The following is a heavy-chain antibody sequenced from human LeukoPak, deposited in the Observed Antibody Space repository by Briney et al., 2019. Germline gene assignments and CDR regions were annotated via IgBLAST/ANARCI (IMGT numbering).Heavy chain of an antibody. D-gene: IGHD5-12*01. CDR2: IYYSGST. Sequence: SETLSLTCTVSGGSISSGGNYWGWIRQYSGKGLEWIGYIYYSGSTYYNPSLKSRVTISVDTSKNQFSLKLSSVTAADTAVYYCARVDPTDGYSGYYFDYWGQGTLVTVSS. CDR1: GGSISSGGNY. V-gene: IGHV4-31*03. CDR3: ARVDPTDGYSGYYFDY. J-gene: IGHJ4*02.